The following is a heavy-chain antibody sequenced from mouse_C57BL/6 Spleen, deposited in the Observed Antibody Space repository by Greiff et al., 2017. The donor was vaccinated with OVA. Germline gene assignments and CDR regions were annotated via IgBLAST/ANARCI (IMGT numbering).Heavy chain of an antibody. CDR1: GYAFSSSW. CDR3: ARGDYVWYFDV. CDR2: IYPGDGDT. J-gene: IGHJ1*03. V-gene: IGHV1-82*01. Sequence: QVQLQQSGPELVKPGASVKISCKASGYAFSSSWMNWVKQRPGKGLEWIGRIYPGDGDTNYNGKFKGKATLTADKSSSTAYMQLSSLTSEDSAVYFCARGDYVWYFDVWGTGTTVTVSS. D-gene: IGHD2-4*01.